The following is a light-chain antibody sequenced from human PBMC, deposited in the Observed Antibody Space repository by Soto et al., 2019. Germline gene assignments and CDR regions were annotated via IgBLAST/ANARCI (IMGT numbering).Light chain of an antibody. V-gene: IGKV3D-15*01. CDR3: QQYDDWLRLT. CDR1: QSVNIY. J-gene: IGKJ4*01. Sequence: EIVMTQSPATLSVSPGERATHSCRASQSVNIYLAWYQQKPGQAPRLLIFGASSRATGIPARFSGSGSGTEFNLTISSLQSEDFAVYFCQQYDDWLRLTFGGGTKVDI. CDR2: GAS.